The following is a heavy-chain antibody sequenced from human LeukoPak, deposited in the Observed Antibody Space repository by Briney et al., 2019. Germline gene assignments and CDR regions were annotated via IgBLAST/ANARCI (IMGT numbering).Heavy chain of an antibody. J-gene: IGHJ4*02. Sequence: SETLSLTCAVYGVSFSGYYWSWIRQPPGKGLEWIGEINHSGSTNYNPSLKSRVTISVDTSKNQFSLKLSSVTAADTAVYYCARVGSGTFDYWGQGTLVTVSS. CDR2: INHSGST. CDR3: ARVGSGTFDY. D-gene: IGHD6-13*01. CDR1: GVSFSGYY. V-gene: IGHV4-34*01.